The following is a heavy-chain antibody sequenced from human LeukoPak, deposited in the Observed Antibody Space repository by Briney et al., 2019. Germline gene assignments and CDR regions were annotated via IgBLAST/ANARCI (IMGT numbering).Heavy chain of an antibody. Sequence: GGSLRLSCVASGFTFSSYGMYWVRQAPGKGLEWVAVISYDGSNRYYVDSVKGRFTISRDNSKNTMYLQMNSLRGEDTAVYYCAKGGYNSAAPVWVDPWGQGTLVTVSS. CDR2: ISYDGSNR. J-gene: IGHJ5*02. V-gene: IGHV3-30*18. D-gene: IGHD5-24*01. CDR1: GFTFSSYG. CDR3: AKGGYNSAAPVWVDP.